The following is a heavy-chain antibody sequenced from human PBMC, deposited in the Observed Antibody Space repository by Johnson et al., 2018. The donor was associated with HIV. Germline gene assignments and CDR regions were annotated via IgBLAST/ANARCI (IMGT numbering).Heavy chain of an antibody. CDR2: ISYVGTNK. Sequence: QVQLVESGGGVVQPGRSLRLSCAASGFTFSSYAMHWVRQAPGKGLEWVSVISYVGTNKYYADSVKGRFTISRDNSKNTVYLQMNSLRTEDTAVYYCANALGIWGQGTMVTVSS. J-gene: IGHJ3*02. V-gene: IGHV3-30-3*02. CDR1: GFTFSSYA. CDR3: ANALGI.